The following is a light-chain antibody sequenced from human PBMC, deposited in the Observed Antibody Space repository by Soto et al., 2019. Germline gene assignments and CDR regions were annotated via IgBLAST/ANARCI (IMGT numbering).Light chain of an antibody. V-gene: IGLV2-23*01. CDR1: SSDVGSYNL. CDR3: CSYAGSSTSV. J-gene: IGLJ2*01. CDR2: EGS. Sequence: QSVLTQPASVSGSPGQSITISCTGTSSDVGSYNLVSWYQQHPGKAPKLMIYEGSKRPSGVSNRFSGSKSGNTASLTISWLQAEDEADYYCCSYAGSSTSVFGGGTKLTVL.